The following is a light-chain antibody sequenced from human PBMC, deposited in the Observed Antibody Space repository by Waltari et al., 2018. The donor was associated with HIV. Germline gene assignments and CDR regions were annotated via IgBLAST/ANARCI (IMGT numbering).Light chain of an antibody. CDR3: QSYDSSLSGVV. J-gene: IGLJ2*01. CDR1: SSNIGAGYV. Sequence: QSVLTQPPSVSGAPGQRVTISCPGSSSNIGAGYVVHWYLQLPGTAPKLLIYGNSNRPSGVPDRFSGSKSGTSASLAITGLQAEDEADYYCQSYDSSLSGVVFGGGTKLTVL. V-gene: IGLV1-40*01. CDR2: GNS.